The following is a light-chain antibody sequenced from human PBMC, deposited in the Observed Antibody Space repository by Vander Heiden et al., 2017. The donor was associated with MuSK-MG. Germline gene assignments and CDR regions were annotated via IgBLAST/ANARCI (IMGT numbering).Light chain of an antibody. CDR1: QSRLHTNGYTY. J-gene: IGKJ5*01. V-gene: IGKV2-28*01. CDR2: FGS. Sequence: DIVMTQYPLSLSVTSGEPASISCRPSQSRLHTNGYTYFDWYRQKPGQSPQLLIYFGSNRASGVPDRFSGSGSGTDFTLIISRVEAEDVGIYYCRQALLPPITFGQGTQLEIK. CDR3: RQALLPPIT.